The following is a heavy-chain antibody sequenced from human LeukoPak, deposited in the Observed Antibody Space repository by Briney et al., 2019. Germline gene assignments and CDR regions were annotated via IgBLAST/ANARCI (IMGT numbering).Heavy chain of an antibody. V-gene: IGHV1-2*02. J-gene: IGHJ4*02. CDR3: ARSDKCTTCSIDY. CDR1: GYTLTGYY. Sequence: ASVKVSCNASGYTLTGYYLHWVRQAPGQGFEWMGCINPSDGGTNYAPKFQGRVTMTRDTSNSTAFMDLSRLTSDDTAVYFCARSDKCTTCSIDYWGQGTLVIVSS. D-gene: IGHD2-2*01. CDR2: INPSDGGT.